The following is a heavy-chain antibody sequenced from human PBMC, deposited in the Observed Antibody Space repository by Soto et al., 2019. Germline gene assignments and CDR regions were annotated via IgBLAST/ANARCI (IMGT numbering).Heavy chain of an antibody. CDR1: GYSFTSYW. CDR3: ATLGYCSSTSCYGIDY. Sequence: GESLKISCKGSGYSFTSYWIGWVRQMPGKGLEWMGIIYPGDSDTRYSPSFQGQVTISADKSISTAYLQWSSLKASDTAMYYCATLGYCSSTSCYGIDYWGQGTLVTVSS. D-gene: IGHD2-2*01. J-gene: IGHJ4*02. V-gene: IGHV5-51*01. CDR2: IYPGDSDT.